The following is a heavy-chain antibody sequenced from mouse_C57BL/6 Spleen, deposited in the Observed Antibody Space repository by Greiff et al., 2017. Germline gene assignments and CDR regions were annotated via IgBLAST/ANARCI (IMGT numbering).Heavy chain of an antibody. CDR1: GYSFTGYY. Sequence: VQLQQSGPELVKPGASVKISCKASGYSFTGYYMNWVKQSPETSLEWIGEINPSTGGTTYNQKFKAKATLTVDKSSSTAYMQLKSLTSADSAVYYCARSDGYEAWFAYWGQGTLVTVSA. J-gene: IGHJ3*01. CDR3: ARSDGYEAWFAY. CDR2: INPSTGGT. V-gene: IGHV1-42*01. D-gene: IGHD2-2*01.